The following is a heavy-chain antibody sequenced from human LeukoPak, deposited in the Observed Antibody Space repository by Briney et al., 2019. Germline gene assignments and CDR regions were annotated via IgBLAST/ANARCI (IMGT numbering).Heavy chain of an antibody. CDR2: MSDSGDTT. J-gene: IGHJ5*02. D-gene: IGHD3-10*01. CDR3: AKDGSGSSVSPNWFDP. Sequence: GGSLRLSCAASGFTFSSYAMSWVRQAPGKGLEWVSAMSDSGDTTYYADSVKGRFTISRDNSKNTLYVQMSSLRAEDTAVYYCAKDGSGSSVSPNWFDPWGQGTLVTVSS. CDR1: GFTFSSYA. V-gene: IGHV3-23*01.